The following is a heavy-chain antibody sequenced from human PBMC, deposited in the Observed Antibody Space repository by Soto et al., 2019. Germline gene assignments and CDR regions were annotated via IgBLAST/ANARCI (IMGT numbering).Heavy chain of an antibody. J-gene: IGHJ5*02. V-gene: IGHV4-31*03. D-gene: IGHD3-16*01. CDR3: ARVKAMLICNWFDP. Sequence: QVQLQESGPGLVKPSQTLSLTCTVSGGSISSGGYYWSWIRQHPGKGLEWIVYIYYSGSTYYNPSLKSRVTISVDTSKVQFSLKLSSVTAADTAVYYCARVKAMLICNWFDPWGQGTLVTVSS. CDR1: GGSISSGGYY. CDR2: IYYSGST.